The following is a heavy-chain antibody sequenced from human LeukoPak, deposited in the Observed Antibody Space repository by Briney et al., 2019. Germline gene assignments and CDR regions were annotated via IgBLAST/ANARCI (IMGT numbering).Heavy chain of an antibody. CDR2: INHSGST. CDR1: GGRVGGEC. J-gene: IGHJ4*02. D-gene: IGHD3-10*01. Sequence: NLSVFTSAEGGRVGGECRSRSSQYPGKGLEWIGEINHSGSTNYNPSLKSRVTISVDTSKNQFSLKLSSVTAADTAVYYCAGLSGSYLGVHDYWGQGTLVTVSS. CDR3: AGLSGSYLGVHDY. V-gene: IGHV4-34*01.